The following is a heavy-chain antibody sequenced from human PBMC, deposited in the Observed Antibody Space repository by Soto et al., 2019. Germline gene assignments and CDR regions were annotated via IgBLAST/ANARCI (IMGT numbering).Heavy chain of an antibody. CDR3: ARDSSKDRTFDY. CDR2: IYYSGST. Sequence: PSETLSLTCTVSGGSISSGGYYWSWIRQHPGKGLEWIGYIYYSGSTYYNPSLKSRVTISVDTSKNQFSLKLSSVTAADTAVYYCARDSSKDRTFDYWGQGTLVTVSS. D-gene: IGHD6-19*01. CDR1: GGSISSGGYY. J-gene: IGHJ4*02. V-gene: IGHV4-31*03.